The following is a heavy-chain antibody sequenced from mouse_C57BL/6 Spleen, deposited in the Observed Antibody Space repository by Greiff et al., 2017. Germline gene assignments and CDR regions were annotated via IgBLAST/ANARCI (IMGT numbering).Heavy chain of an antibody. J-gene: IGHJ2*01. D-gene: IGHD1-1*01. Sequence: VQLQQSGAELVRPGASVTLSCKASGYTFTDYEMHWVKQTPLHGLEWIGAIDPETGGTAYNQKFKGKAILTADKSSSTAYMELRSLTSEDSAVYYCTRSDYYGNYFDYWGQGTTLTVSS. CDR1: GYTFTDYE. CDR2: IDPETGGT. V-gene: IGHV1-15*01. CDR3: TRSDYYGNYFDY.